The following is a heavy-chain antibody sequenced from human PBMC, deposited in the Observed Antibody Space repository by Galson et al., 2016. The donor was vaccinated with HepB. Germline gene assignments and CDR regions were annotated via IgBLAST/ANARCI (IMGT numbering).Heavy chain of an antibody. CDR3: ARDVQYRFDS. V-gene: IGHV1-18*01. J-gene: IGHJ4*02. CDR2: VSTHSGNT. CDR1: GYTFTTSG. Sequence: SGYTFTTSGISWVRQAPGQGLEWMGWVSTHSGNTKYAQKFQGGLTLTTDSSTTTAYMELRSLRFDDTALYYCARDVQYRFDSWGQGTLVTVSS. D-gene: IGHD2/OR15-2a*01.